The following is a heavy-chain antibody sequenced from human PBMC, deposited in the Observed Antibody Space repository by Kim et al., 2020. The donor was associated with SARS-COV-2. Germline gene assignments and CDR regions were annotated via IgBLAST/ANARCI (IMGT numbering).Heavy chain of an antibody. D-gene: IGHD1-1*01. CDR3: ATTTGNMRFGY. CDR2: ISSSGTTI. V-gene: IGHV3-48*04. CDR1: GFTFSSYN. J-gene: IGHJ4*02. Sequence: GGSLRLSCAASGFTFSSYNMNWVRQAPGKGLEWVSYISSSGTTIYYADSVKGRFTISRDNAKNSLYLQMNSLKAEDTAVYYCATTTGNMRFGYWGQGTLV.